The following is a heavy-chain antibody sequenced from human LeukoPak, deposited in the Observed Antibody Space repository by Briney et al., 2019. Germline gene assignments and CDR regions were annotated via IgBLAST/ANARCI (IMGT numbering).Heavy chain of an antibody. D-gene: IGHD1-26*01. CDR3: ARREGSNTYWYFDL. CDR2: IYPGDSDT. J-gene: IGHJ2*01. V-gene: IGHV5-51*01. CDR1: GYRFTSYW. Sequence: GESLKISCKGSGYRFTSYWIGWVRQTPGKGLELMGIIYPGDSDTRYSPSFQGQVTISADKSISTAYLQWSSLKASDTAMYYCARREGSNTYWYFDLWGRGTLVTVSS.